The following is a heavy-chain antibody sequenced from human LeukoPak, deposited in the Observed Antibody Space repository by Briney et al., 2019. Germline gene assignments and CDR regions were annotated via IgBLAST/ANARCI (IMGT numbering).Heavy chain of an antibody. CDR3: ARGAPRGERLGWFDP. D-gene: IGHD1-26*01. J-gene: IGHJ5*02. CDR2: IYYSGRT. Sequence: SETLSLTCTVSGGSISSSSNYWGWIRQPPGKGLEWIGTIYYSGRTYYNPSLKRRVTISVDTSKNQFSLKLSSVTAADTAVYYCARGAPRGERLGWFDPWGQGTLVTVSS. V-gene: IGHV4-39*01. CDR1: GGSISSSSNY.